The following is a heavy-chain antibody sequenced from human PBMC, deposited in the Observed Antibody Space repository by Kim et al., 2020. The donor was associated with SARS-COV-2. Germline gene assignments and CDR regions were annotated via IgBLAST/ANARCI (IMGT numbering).Heavy chain of an antibody. V-gene: IGHV4-31*02. D-gene: IGHD1-26*01. Sequence: SFRPSLTRRVTIPVDTSKNHFSLKLSSVTAADTAVYYCARDYSGQQAFDIWGQGTMVTVSS. J-gene: IGHJ3*02. CDR3: ARDYSGQQAFDI.